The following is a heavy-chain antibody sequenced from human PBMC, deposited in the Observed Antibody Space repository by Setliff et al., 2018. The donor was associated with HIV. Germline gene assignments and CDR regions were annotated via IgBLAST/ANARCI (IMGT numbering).Heavy chain of an antibody. D-gene: IGHD2-2*01. CDR1: GGSISSSSYY. CDR2: IYYSGST. V-gene: IGHV4-39*01. Sequence: PSETLSLTCTVSGGSISSSSYYWGWIRQPPGKGLEWIGSIYYSGSTYYNPSLKSRVTISVDTSKNQFSLKLSSVTAADTAVYYCARHRGSSSTSLYNWFDPWGQGTLVTVSS. CDR3: ARHRGSSSTSLYNWFDP. J-gene: IGHJ5*02.